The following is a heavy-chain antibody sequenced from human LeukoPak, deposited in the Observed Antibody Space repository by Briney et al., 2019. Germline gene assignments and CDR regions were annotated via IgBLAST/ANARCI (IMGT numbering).Heavy chain of an antibody. J-gene: IGHJ4*02. Sequence: SETLSLTCTVSGGSISGHYWSWIRQPPGKGLEWIGSIHYTGTTNYNPSLKSRVTISVDTSKNQFSLRLTSGTAADTALYYCARHMATVSGPFDYWGQGTLVTV. CDR1: GGSISGHY. CDR3: ARHMATVSGPFDY. D-gene: IGHD4-4*01. CDR2: IHYTGTT. V-gene: IGHV4-59*08.